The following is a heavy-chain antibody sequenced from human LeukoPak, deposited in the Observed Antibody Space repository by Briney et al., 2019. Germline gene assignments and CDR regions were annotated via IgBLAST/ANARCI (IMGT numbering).Heavy chain of an antibody. J-gene: IGHJ4*02. D-gene: IGHD6-19*01. V-gene: IGHV1-2*06. CDR1: GYTLAGSH. CDR3: ARSSAVAGRFDY. Sequence: ASVKVSCKDSGYTLAGSHMHWVPHTPRQGLEWMRRIHPNSGGTNYAQKFQGRVTMTRDTSISTAYMELSRLRSDYTAVYYCARSSAVAGRFDYWGQGTLVTVSS. CDR2: IHPNSGGT.